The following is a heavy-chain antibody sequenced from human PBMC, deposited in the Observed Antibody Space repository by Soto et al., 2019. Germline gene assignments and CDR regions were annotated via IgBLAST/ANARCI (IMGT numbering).Heavy chain of an antibody. CDR2: INPKSRGT. J-gene: IGHJ5*02. CDR1: GYTFTDYF. Sequence: QVQLVQSGAEVKKPGASVKVSCKTSGYTFTDYFIHWVRQAPGQGFEWMGWINPKSRGTNYAQKFQGRVTMTRDTSNSTAYMELRGLTSADTAVYYCARVTLKAGNWFDPWGQGTLVTVSS. V-gene: IGHV1-2*02. CDR3: ARVTLKAGNWFDP.